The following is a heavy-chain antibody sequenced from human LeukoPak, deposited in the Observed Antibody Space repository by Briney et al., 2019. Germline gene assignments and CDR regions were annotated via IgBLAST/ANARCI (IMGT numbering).Heavy chain of an antibody. J-gene: IGHJ4*02. CDR2: ISYDGTNK. CDR1: GFTFSSYG. Sequence: PGRSLRLPCAASGFTFSSYGMHWVRQAPGKGLEWVGVISYDGTNKNYADSVKGRFTISRDYSKNTLYLQMNSLRAEDTAVYYCAKVGYSTNWLYFDYWGQGTLVTVSS. CDR3: AKVGYSTNWLYFDY. V-gene: IGHV3-30*18. D-gene: IGHD6-13*01.